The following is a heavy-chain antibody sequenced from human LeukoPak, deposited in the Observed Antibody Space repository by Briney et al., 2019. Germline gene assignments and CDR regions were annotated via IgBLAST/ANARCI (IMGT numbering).Heavy chain of an antibody. CDR2: ISWNSGSI. V-gene: IGHV3-9*01. CDR3: AKVGYSGYFYYYMDV. J-gene: IGHJ6*03. Sequence: PGRSLRLSCAASGFTFEDYAMHWVRQAPGKGLEWVSGISWNSGSIGYADSVKGRFTISRDNAKNSLYLQMNSLRAEDTALYYCAKVGYSGYFYYYMDVWGKGTTVTVSS. CDR1: GFTFEDYA. D-gene: IGHD2-15*01.